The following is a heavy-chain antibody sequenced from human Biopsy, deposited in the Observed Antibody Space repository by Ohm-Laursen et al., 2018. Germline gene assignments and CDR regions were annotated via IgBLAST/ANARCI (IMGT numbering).Heavy chain of an antibody. V-gene: IGHV1-2*02. D-gene: IGHD2-15*01. J-gene: IGHJ1*01. CDR3: AKGQDLRGGAGYFQH. CDR2: INPHSGTT. CDR1: GYTFTGQY. Sequence: GASVKVSCKPSGYTFTGQYLHWVRQVPGQGLEWMGWINPHSGTTKFAQDFQGRVTMTRDTSITTAYMELRRLRSDDTAVYYCAKGQDLRGGAGYFQHWGQGALVTVSS.